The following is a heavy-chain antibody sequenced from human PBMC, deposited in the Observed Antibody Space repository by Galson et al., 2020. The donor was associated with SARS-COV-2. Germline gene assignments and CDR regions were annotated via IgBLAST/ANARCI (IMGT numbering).Heavy chain of an antibody. CDR2: ISWNSGSI. Sequence: SLKISCAASGFTFDDYAMHWVRQAPGKGLEWVSGISWNSGSIGYADSVKGRFTISRDNAKNSLYLQMNSLRAEDTALYYCAKDISNGGYSYVASIWYYYYGMDVWGQGTTVTVSS. CDR3: AKDISNGGYSYVASIWYYYYGMDV. J-gene: IGHJ6*02. CDR1: GFTFDDYA. V-gene: IGHV3-9*01. D-gene: IGHD5-18*01.